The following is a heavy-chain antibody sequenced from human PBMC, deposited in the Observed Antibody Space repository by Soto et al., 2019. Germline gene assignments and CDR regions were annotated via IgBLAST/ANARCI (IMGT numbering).Heavy chain of an antibody. CDR3: ARDRQPQLAPGRGYYYYGMDV. D-gene: IGHD6-13*01. CDR1: GGSISSYY. J-gene: IGHJ6*02. CDR2: IYYSGST. Sequence: SETLSLTCTVSGGSISSYYWSWIRQPPGKGLEWIGYIYYSGSTNYNPSLKSRVTTSVDTSKNQFSLKLSSVTAADTAVYYCARDRQPQLAPGRGYYYYGMDVWGQGTTVTVSS. V-gene: IGHV4-59*01.